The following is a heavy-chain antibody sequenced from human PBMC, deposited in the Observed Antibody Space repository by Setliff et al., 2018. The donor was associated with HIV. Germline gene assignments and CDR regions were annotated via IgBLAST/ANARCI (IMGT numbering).Heavy chain of an antibody. CDR3: AKRTTYSGGVLDF. V-gene: IGHV3-21*04. CDR2: ISSSGNFI. D-gene: IGHD2-15*01. Sequence: GESLKISCAASGFIFSGYTMVWVRQAPGKGLEWVSSISSSGNFIYYEDLVKGRFTMSRDNAKNSLYLQMDSLRVDDTAVYYCAKRTTYSGGVLDFWGQGTLVTVSS. CDR1: GFIFSGYT. J-gene: IGHJ4*02.